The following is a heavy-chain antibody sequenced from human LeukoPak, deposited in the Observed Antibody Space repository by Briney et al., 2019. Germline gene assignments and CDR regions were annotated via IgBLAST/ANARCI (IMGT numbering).Heavy chain of an antibody. Sequence: GSLRLPCAASGFTFSSYAMSWVRQAPGKGLEWVSAISGSGGSTYYADSVKGRFTISRDNSKSTLYLQMNSLRAEDTAVYYCAKEGIAAGLIGYNWFDPWGQGTLVTVSS. CDR2: ISGSGGST. D-gene: IGHD6-13*01. CDR1: GFTFSSYA. J-gene: IGHJ5*02. CDR3: AKEGIAAGLIGYNWFDP. V-gene: IGHV3-23*01.